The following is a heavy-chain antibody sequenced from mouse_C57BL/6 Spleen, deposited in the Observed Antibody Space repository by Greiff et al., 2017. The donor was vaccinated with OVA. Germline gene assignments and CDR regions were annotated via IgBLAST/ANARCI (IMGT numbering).Heavy chain of an antibody. CDR1: GYTFTDYY. D-gene: IGHD1-1*01. J-gene: IGHJ1*03. Sequence: EVQLKESGPVLVKPGASVKMSCKASGYTFTDYYMNWVKQSHGKSLEWIGVINPYNGGTSYNQKFKGKATLTVDKSSSTAYMELNSLTSEDSAVYYCAREGGSSRYFDVWGTGTTVTVSS. V-gene: IGHV1-19*01. CDR3: AREGGSSRYFDV. CDR2: INPYNGGT.